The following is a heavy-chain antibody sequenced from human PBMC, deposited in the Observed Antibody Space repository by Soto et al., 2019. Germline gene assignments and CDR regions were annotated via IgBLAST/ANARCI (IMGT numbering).Heavy chain of an antibody. D-gene: IGHD2-15*01. V-gene: IGHV3-33*08. Sequence: GGSLRLSCGASEFIFRDYYMSWIRQAPGKGLEWVAVIWYDGSNKYYADSVKGRFTISRDNSKNTLYLQMNSLRAEDTAVYYCARDGYCSGGSCYSVPVFDYWGQGTLVTVSS. CDR3: ARDGYCSGGSCYSVPVFDY. CDR1: EFIFRDYY. J-gene: IGHJ4*02. CDR2: IWYDGSNK.